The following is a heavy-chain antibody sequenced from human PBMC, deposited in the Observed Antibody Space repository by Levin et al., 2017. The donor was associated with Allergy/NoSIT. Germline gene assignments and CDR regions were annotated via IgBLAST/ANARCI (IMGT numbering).Heavy chain of an antibody. V-gene: IGHV1-2*02. D-gene: IGHD6-13*01. CDR1: GYSFLDYF. CDR2: INPKSGRT. Sequence: ASVKVSCKTSGYSFLDYFMHWVRQAPGQGLEWMGWINPKSGRTNSAPKCQGRVTVTRDTSISTVYMEVSRLRSDATAVYYCAGDPGAIAAAGIDHWGQGTLVTVSS. J-gene: IGHJ4*02. CDR3: AGDPGAIAAAGIDH.